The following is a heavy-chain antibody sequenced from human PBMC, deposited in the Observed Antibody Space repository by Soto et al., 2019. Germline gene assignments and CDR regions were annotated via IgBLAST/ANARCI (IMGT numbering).Heavy chain of an antibody. CDR3: ATTRIAAAGTFLPLDY. CDR2: FDPEDGET. Sequence: ASVKVSCKVSGYTLTEVSMHWVRQAPGKGLEWMGGFDPEDGETIYAQKFQGRVTMTEDTSTDTAYMELSSLRSEDTAVYYCATTRIAAAGTFLPLDYWGQGXLVTVPS. CDR1: GYTLTEVS. D-gene: IGHD6-13*01. V-gene: IGHV1-24*01. J-gene: IGHJ4*02.